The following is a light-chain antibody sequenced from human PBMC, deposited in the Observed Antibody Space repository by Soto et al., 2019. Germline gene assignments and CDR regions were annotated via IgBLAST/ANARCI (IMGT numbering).Light chain of an antibody. Sequence: QSALTQPASVSGSPGQSFTISCPGTSSDVGSYNLVSWYQQHPGKAPKLMIYEVSKRPSGVSNRFSGSKSGNTASLTISGLQAEDEADYYCCSYAGSSTYVFGTGTKLTVL. CDR3: CSYAGSSTYV. J-gene: IGLJ1*01. CDR2: EVS. V-gene: IGLV2-23*02. CDR1: SSDVGSYNL.